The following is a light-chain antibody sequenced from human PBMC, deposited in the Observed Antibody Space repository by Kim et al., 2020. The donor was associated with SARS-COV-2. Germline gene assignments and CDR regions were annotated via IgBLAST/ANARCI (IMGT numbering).Light chain of an antibody. CDR2: YDS. CDR3: QVWDSSSDHRVV. Sequence: PEKAARITCGESNSVSKSVQWYQQKPGQAPLFVISYDSDQPAGILARFSGSNSGNTATLTIRRVEAGDEADYYCQVWDSSSDHRVVFGGGTQLTVL. CDR1: NSVSKS. J-gene: IGLJ3*02. V-gene: IGLV3-21*04.